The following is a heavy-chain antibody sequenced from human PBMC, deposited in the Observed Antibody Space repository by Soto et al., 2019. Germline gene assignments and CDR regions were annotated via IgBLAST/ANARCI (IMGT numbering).Heavy chain of an antibody. V-gene: IGHV4-59*12. CDR3: ARDYGSGSYSPFDY. Sequence: SETLSLTCTVSGGSISSYYWSWIRQPPGKGLEWIGYIYYSGSTNYNPSLKSRVTISVDTSKNQFSLKLSSVTAADTAVYYCARDYGSGSYSPFDYWGQGTLVTV. CDR2: IYYSGST. J-gene: IGHJ4*02. D-gene: IGHD3-10*01. CDR1: GGSISSYY.